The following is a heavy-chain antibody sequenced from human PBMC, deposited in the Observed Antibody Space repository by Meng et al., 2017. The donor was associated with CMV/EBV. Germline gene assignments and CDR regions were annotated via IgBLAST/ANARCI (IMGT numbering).Heavy chain of an antibody. CDR2: INHIGST. V-gene: IGHV4-34*01. CDR1: GCSFIGNY. D-gene: IGHD6-6*01. Sequence: VLLQEWGAGLLQSSGSLPLALAVAGCSFIGNYGSWFRPPPGKGLEWIGEINHIGSTNYNPSLKSRVTISLDTSKNQCALKLSSVTAADTAVYYCAGGSIAARLGLEDWGQGTLVTVSS. J-gene: IGHJ4*02. CDR3: AGGSIAARLGLED.